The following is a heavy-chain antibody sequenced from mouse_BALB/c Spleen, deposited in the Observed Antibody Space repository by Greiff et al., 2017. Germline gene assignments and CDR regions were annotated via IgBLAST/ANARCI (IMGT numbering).Heavy chain of an antibody. J-gene: IGHJ2*01. CDR1: GFTFSSYG. CDR3: ARAIYYDYLYYFDY. Sequence: EVQVVESGGGLVQPGGSLKLSCAASGFTFSSYGMSWVRQTPDKRLELVATINSNGGSTYYPDSVKGRFTISRDNAKNTLYLQMSSLKSEDTAMYYCARAIYYDYLYYFDYWGQGTTLTVSS. V-gene: IGHV5-6-3*01. CDR2: INSNGGST. D-gene: IGHD2-4*01.